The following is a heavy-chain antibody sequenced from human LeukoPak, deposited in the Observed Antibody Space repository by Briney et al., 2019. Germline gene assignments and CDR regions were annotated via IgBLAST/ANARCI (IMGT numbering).Heavy chain of an antibody. CDR2: INHSGST. CDR3: ARGLGDYYDSSGDDY. D-gene: IGHD3-22*01. CDR1: GGSFSGYY. V-gene: IGHV4-34*01. Sequence: SETLSLTCAVYGGSFSGYYWSRIRQPPGKGLEWIGEINHSGSTNYNPSLKSRVTISVDTSKNQFSLKLSSVTAADTAVYYCARGLGDYYDSSGDDYWGQGTLVTVSS. J-gene: IGHJ4*02.